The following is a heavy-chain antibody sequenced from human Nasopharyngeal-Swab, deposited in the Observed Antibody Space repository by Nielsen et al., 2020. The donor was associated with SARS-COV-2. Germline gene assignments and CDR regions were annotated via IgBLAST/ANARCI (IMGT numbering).Heavy chain of an antibody. V-gene: IGHV4-39*07. Sequence: AETLSLTCTVSGGSISSSSYYWGWLRQPPGKGLEWIGFLSYSGSTDYNPSLKSRVTISVATSKNQFSLKLSSVTAADTAVYYFVGSSWYGDYYYYYGMDVWGQGTTVTVSS. CDR3: VGSSWYGDYYYYYGMDV. D-gene: IGHD6-13*01. CDR2: LSYSGST. J-gene: IGHJ6*02. CDR1: GGSISSSSYY.